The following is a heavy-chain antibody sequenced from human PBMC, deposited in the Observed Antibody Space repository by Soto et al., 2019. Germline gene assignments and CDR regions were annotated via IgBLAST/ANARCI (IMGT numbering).Heavy chain of an antibody. V-gene: IGHV4-31*03. J-gene: IGHJ4*02. D-gene: IGHD2-21*02. CDR1: GGSISSGGYY. Sequence: SETLSLTCTVSGGSISSGGYYWSWIRQHPGKGLEWIGYIYYSGSTYYNPSLKSRVTISVDTSKNQFSLKLSSVTAADTAVYYCARSDCGGDCYSPYYFDYWGQGTLVTVSS. CDR2: IYYSGST. CDR3: ARSDCGGDCYSPYYFDY.